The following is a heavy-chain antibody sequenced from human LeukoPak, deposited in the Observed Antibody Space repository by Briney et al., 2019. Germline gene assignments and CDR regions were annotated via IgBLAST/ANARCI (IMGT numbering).Heavy chain of an antibody. V-gene: IGHV1-18*01. CDR2: ISAYNGNT. D-gene: IGHD3-10*01. J-gene: IGHJ4*02. CDR3: ARVAILLWFGELSGLDY. CDR1: GYTFTSYG. Sequence: ASVKVSCKASGYTFTSYGISWVRQAPGQGLEWMRWISAYNGNTNYAQKLQGRVTMTTDTSTSTAYMELRSLRSDDTAVYYCARVAILLWFGELSGLDYWGQGTLVTVSS.